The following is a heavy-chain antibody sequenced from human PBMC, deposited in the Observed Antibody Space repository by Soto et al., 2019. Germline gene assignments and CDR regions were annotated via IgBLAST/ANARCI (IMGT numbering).Heavy chain of an antibody. V-gene: IGHV4-39*01. Sequence: PSETLSLTCTVSGGSISTDSYYWGWVRQSPGKGLEWIGSIFYSGNTYYSPSLKSRVTISVDLSNNQFSLRLSSVTAADTALYYCARQWGFAVAGSRFEPWGLGTLVTVSS. CDR3: ARQWGFAVAGSRFEP. CDR1: GGSISTDSYY. CDR2: IFYSGNT. D-gene: IGHD6-13*01. J-gene: IGHJ5*01.